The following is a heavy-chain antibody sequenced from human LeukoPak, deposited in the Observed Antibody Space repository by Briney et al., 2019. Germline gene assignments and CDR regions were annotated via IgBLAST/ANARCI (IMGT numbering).Heavy chain of an antibody. Sequence: SVKVSCKASGGTFSSYTIRWVRQAPGQGLEWMGRIIPILGIANYAQKFQGRVTITADKSTSTAYMELSSLRSEDTAVYYCARAEKEVRGVSPDYWGQGTLVTVSS. D-gene: IGHD3-10*01. J-gene: IGHJ4*02. V-gene: IGHV1-69*02. CDR1: GGTFSSYT. CDR2: IIPILGIA. CDR3: ARAEKEVRGVSPDY.